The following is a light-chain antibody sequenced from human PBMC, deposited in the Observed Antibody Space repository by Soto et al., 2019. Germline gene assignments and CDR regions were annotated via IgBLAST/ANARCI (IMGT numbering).Light chain of an antibody. Sequence: QSALTQPPSASGSPGQSVTISCTGTKSDIGVYDFVSWNQHHPGKAPRLIIYEVVQRPSGVPDRFSGSKSGNTASLTVSGLQAADEADYFCKSYAGSNTYVFGSGTKVTVL. CDR3: KSYAGSNTYV. CDR1: KSDIGVYDF. CDR2: EVV. V-gene: IGLV2-8*01. J-gene: IGLJ1*01.